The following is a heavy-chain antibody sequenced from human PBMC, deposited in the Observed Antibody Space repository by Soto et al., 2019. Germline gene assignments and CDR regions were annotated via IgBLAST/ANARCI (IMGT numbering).Heavy chain of an antibody. J-gene: IGHJ4*02. D-gene: IGHD6-13*01. CDR3: AVTGFSSSWAPSPLD. Sequence: ASVKVYCKASGYTFTSYGIHWVRQAPGQRLEWMGWINAANGDTKYSPKFQGRVTITRDTSASTAYMELSSLRSEDTAVYYCAVTGFSSSWAPSPLDWGQGTLVTVSS. V-gene: IGHV1-3*01. CDR2: INAANGDT. CDR1: GYTFTSYG.